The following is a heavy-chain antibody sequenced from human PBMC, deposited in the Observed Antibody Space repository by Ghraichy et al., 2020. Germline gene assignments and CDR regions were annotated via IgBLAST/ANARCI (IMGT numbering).Heavy chain of an antibody. CDR3: ARFPRNGYSFGYVDL. CDR2: IYYSGSA. D-gene: IGHD5-18*01. J-gene: IGHJ5*02. CDR1: GGSISSSNYF. V-gene: IGHV4-39*07. Sequence: SQTLSLTCTVSGGSISSSNYFWDWIRQPPGKGLEWIGSIYYSGSAYYNPSLKRRVTISVDSSKNQFSLKVNSVTAADTAVYYCARFPRNGYSFGYVDLWGQGPLVTVSS.